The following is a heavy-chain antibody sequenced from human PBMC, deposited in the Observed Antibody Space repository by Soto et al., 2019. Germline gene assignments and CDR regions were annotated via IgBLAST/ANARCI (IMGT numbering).Heavy chain of an antibody. J-gene: IGHJ4*02. V-gene: IGHV1-69*01. D-gene: IGHD5-12*01. CDR3: ASRRNSGYDFRGDY. CDR1: GGTFSSYA. Sequence: QVQLVQSGAEVKKPGSSVKVSCKASGGTFSSYAISWVRQAPGQGLEWMGGIIPIFGTANYAQKFQGRVTITADESTSIAYMELSSLRSEDTAVYYCASRRNSGYDFRGDYWGQGPLVTVSS. CDR2: IIPIFGTA.